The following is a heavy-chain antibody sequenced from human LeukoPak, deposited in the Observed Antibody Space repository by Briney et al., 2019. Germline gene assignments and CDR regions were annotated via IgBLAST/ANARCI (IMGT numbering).Heavy chain of an antibody. CDR2: VYYSGST. Sequence: SETLSLTCTVSSGTIGSSSNYWGWIRQAPGKGLEWIGDVYYSGSTFYNPSLKSRVTISVDTSKNQFSLKLRSVTAADTAIYYCARASFNVVFGNWFDPWGQGTLVTVSS. CDR1: SGTIGSSSNY. V-gene: IGHV4-39*01. CDR3: ARASFNVVFGNWFDP. D-gene: IGHD2-8*01. J-gene: IGHJ5*02.